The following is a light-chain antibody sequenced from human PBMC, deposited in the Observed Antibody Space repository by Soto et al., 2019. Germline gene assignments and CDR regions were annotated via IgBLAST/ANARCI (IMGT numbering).Light chain of an antibody. Sequence: EIVLTQSPGTLSLSPGERATLSCRASQSVSSNYLAWYQQKPGQAPRLLIYDASSMATGIQDRFSGSGSGTDFPLTISRLQPEDFAVYYFQQYRSSPRAFGRGTKVEIK. CDR2: DAS. CDR3: QQYRSSPRA. V-gene: IGKV3-20*01. J-gene: IGKJ1*01. CDR1: QSVSSNY.